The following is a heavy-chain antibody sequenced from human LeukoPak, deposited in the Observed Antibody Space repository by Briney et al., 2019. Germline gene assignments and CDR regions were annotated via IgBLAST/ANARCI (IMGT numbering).Heavy chain of an antibody. V-gene: IGHV4-31*11. CDR3: AAAAAGQNWFDP. Sequence: PSQTLSLTCAVSGGSISSGGYSWSWIRQHPGKGLEWIGYIYYSGSTYHNPSLKSRLTISGDTSKNQFSLRLSSVTAADTAVYYCAAAAAGQNWFDPWGQGTLVTVSS. J-gene: IGHJ5*02. CDR1: GGSISSGGYS. D-gene: IGHD6-13*01. CDR2: IYYSGST.